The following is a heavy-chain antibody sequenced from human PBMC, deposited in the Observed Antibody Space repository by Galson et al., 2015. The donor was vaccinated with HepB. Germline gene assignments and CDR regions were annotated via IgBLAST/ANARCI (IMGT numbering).Heavy chain of an antibody. CDR2: TYYRSKWYN. V-gene: IGHV6-1*01. CDR3: TRVRHLARGMDV. D-gene: IGHD5-12*01. CDR1: GDSVSTNIVA. Sequence: CAISGDSVSTNIVAWNWIRQSPSRGLEWLGRTYYRSKWYNDYAVSVQSRITINPDTSRNQFSLQLNSVTPEDTGVYYCTRVRHLARGMDVRGQGTTVTVSS. J-gene: IGHJ6*02.